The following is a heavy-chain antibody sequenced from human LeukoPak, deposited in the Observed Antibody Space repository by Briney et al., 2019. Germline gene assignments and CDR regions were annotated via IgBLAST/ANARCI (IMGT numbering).Heavy chain of an antibody. CDR3: AKDGKVLLWFGGP. D-gene: IGHD3-10*01. CDR1: GFTFSSYA. J-gene: IGHJ5*02. Sequence: GGSLRLSCAASGFTFSSYAMSWVRQAPGKGLEWVSTISGSGDSTYYADSVKGRFTISRDNSKNTLYLQMNSLRAEDTAVYYCAKDGKVLLWFGGPRGQGTLVTVSS. CDR2: ISGSGDST. V-gene: IGHV3-23*01.